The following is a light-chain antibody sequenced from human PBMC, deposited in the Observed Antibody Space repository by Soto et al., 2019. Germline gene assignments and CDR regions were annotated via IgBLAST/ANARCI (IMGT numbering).Light chain of an antibody. Sequence: QSALTQPRSVSGSPGQSVTISCTGTSSDVGGYNSVSWYQQHPGKAPKLMIFDVSKWPSGVPDRFSGSKSGNTASLTISGLQAEDEADYYCCSNTGSYTYVFGTGTKLTVL. CDR1: SSDVGGYNS. V-gene: IGLV2-11*01. J-gene: IGLJ1*01. CDR3: CSNTGSYTYV. CDR2: DVS.